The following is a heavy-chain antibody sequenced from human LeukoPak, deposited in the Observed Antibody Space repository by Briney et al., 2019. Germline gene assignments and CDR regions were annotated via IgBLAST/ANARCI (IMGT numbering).Heavy chain of an antibody. CDR1: GFTFSSYE. Sequence: GGALRLSCATSGFTFSSYERNWVRQAPGKGLEWVSYINSSGSTIYYADSVKGGFTISRDNANKSLYLQMKNLRAEDTAVYYCAELGITMIGGVWGKGTTVTISS. CDR2: INSSGSTI. J-gene: IGHJ6*04. D-gene: IGHD3-10*02. V-gene: IGHV3-48*03. CDR3: AELGITMIGGV.